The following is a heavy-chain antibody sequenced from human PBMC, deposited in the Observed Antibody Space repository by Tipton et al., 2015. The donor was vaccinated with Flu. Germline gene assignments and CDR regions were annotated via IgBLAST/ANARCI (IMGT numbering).Heavy chain of an antibody. Sequence: TLSLTCTVSGDSASNSDYYWNWIRQEPGKGVEWIGHIDFSGSTHYNPSLKSRLTISIDTSKNQFSLRLNGVTGADPAVYYCAVEGPYFYGMDVWGQGTTVTVS. CDR2: IDFSGST. CDR3: AVEGPYFYGMDV. J-gene: IGHJ6*02. CDR1: GDSASNSDYY. V-gene: IGHV4-31*03.